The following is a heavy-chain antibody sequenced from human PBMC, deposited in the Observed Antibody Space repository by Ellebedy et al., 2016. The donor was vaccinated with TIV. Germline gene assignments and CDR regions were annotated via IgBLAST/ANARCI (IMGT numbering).Heavy chain of an antibody. CDR3: ARLLTGYFNQYYDRMGV. V-gene: IGHV4-4*02. D-gene: IGHD3-9*01. CDR2: VFHNGRT. CDR1: GVSISSNNW. J-gene: IGHJ6*02. Sequence: SETLSLXXTVSGVSISSNNWWSWVRQSPGNGLEWIGDVFHNGRTNYNPSLKSRVTISVEKSKNQFSLLLTSVTAADTAVYYCARLLTGYFNQYYDRMGVWGQGTTVSVSS.